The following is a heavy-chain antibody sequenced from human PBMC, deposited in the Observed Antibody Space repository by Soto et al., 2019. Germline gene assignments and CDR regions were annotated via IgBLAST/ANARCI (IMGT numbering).Heavy chain of an antibody. Sequence: SETLSLTCTVSGGSISSYYWSWIRQPPGKGLEWIGYIYYSGSTNYNPSLKSRVTISVDTSKNQFSLKLSSVTAADTAVYYCASLIAVAGTGVDYWGQGTLVTSPQ. D-gene: IGHD6-19*01. CDR2: IYYSGST. J-gene: IGHJ4*02. V-gene: IGHV4-59*01. CDR3: ASLIAVAGTGVDY. CDR1: GGSISSYY.